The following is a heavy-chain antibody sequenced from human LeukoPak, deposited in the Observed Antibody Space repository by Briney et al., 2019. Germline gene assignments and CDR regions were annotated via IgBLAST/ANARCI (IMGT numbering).Heavy chain of an antibody. CDR2: IKQDGSEK. D-gene: IGHD1-26*01. CDR1: GFTFSSYW. J-gene: IGHJ5*02. Sequence: GGSLRLSCAASGFTFSSYWMSWVRQAPGKGLEWVANIKQDGSEKYYVDSVKGRFTISRDNAKNTLYLQMNSLRAEDTAVYYCAKSRSVTGWVNWFDPWGQGTLVTVSS. V-gene: IGHV3-7*03. CDR3: AKSRSVTGWVNWFDP.